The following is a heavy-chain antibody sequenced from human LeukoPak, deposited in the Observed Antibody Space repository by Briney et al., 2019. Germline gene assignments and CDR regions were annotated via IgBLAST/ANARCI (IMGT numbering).Heavy chain of an antibody. Sequence: GGSLRLSCAASGFTFSSYEMNWVRQAPGKGLGWVSYISSSGSTIYYADSVKGRFTISRDNAKNSLYLQMNSLRAEDTAVYYCARPGIAAAGFDYWGQGTLVTVSS. CDR3: ARPGIAAAGFDY. J-gene: IGHJ4*02. V-gene: IGHV3-48*03. D-gene: IGHD6-13*01. CDR2: ISSSGSTI. CDR1: GFTFSSYE.